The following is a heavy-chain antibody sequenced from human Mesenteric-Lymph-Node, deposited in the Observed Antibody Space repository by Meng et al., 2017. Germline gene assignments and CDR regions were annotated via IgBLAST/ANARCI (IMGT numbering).Heavy chain of an antibody. CDR1: GYSFTSHG. V-gene: IGHV1-18*01. Sequence: QVPLVPSGAEVKKPGASGKVSCKASGYSFTSHGIIWVRQAPGQGLEWMGWISTYNGNTNYAQKFQGRVTMTTDTSTTTAYMELRSLRSDDTAVYYCARAYDSDYWGQGTLVTVSS. CDR2: ISTYNGNT. D-gene: IGHD4-17*01. J-gene: IGHJ4*02. CDR3: ARAYDSDY.